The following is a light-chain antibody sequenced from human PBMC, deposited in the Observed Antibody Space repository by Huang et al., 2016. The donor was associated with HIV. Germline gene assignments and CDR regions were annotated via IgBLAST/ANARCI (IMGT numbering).Light chain of an antibody. CDR1: RSVSTN. J-gene: IGKJ4*01. V-gene: IGKV3-15*01. CDR3: HQYNNWLLS. Sequence: EIVMTQSPATLSVSPGQRVTLSCRANRSVSTNLAWYHQRHGQAPRLLIDGSSTRAPGIAARFSGSGSGTDFSLTISSLQSEEFALYYCHQYNNWLLSFGGGTRV. CDR2: GSS.